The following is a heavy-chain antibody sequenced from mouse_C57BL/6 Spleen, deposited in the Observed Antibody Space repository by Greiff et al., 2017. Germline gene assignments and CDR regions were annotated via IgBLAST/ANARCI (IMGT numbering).Heavy chain of an antibody. CDR1: GFNIKDYY. CDR2: IDPEDGDT. J-gene: IGHJ2*01. Sequence: EVQLQQSGAELVRPGASVKLSCTASGFNIKDYYMHWVKQRPEQGLEWIGRIDPEDGDTEYAPKFPGKATMTADTSSNTAYLQLSSLTSEDTAVYYCAVYYGNYGGVFDYWGQGTTLTVSS. V-gene: IGHV14-1*01. D-gene: IGHD2-1*01. CDR3: AVYYGNYGGVFDY.